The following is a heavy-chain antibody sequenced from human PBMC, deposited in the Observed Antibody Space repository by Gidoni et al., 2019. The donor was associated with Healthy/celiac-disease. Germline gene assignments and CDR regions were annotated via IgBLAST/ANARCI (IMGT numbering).Heavy chain of an antibody. D-gene: IGHD1-26*01. CDR2: ISSNGGST. CDR1: GFTYSSNA. V-gene: IGHV3-64D*06. CDR3: VKDRSIVGATTDY. J-gene: IGHJ4*02. Sequence: EVQLVESGGGLVQPGGSLRLPCSASGFTYSSNAMHWVRQAPGKGLEYVSAISSNGGSTYYADSVKGRFTISRDNSKNTLYLQMSSLRAEDTAVYYCVKDRSIVGATTDYWGQGTLVTVSS.